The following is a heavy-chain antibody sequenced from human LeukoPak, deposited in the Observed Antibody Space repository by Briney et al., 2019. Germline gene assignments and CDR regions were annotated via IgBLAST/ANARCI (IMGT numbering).Heavy chain of an antibody. CDR1: GFISSDYG. J-gene: IGHJ4*02. CDR2: ISRSSRYI. D-gene: IGHD5-24*01. Sequence: SGGSLRLSCAASGFISSDYGMNWVRQAPGKGLEWVSYISRSSRYIYYADSMKGRLTISRDNAKNSLYLQMDSLRAEDTAPYYCAREGAGREGHNFDYWGQGTLVTVSS. CDR3: AREGAGREGHNFDY. V-gene: IGHV3-21*01.